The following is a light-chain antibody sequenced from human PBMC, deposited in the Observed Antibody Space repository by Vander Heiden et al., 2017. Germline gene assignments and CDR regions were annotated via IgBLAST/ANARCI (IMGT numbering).Light chain of an antibody. V-gene: IGLV1-40*01. Sequence: QSVLTQPPSVSGAPGQSVTISCPGSSSNIGAGYDVHWYQQLPGAAPKLLINGNTNRPSGVPDRFSGSKSGTSASLDITGLQAEDEADYYCQSYDSRLTGHVVFGGGTKLTVL. J-gene: IGLJ2*01. CDR2: GNT. CDR3: QSYDSRLTGHVV. CDR1: SSNIGAGYD.